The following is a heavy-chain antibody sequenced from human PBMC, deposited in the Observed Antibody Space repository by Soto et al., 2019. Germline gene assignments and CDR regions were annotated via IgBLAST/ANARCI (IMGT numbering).Heavy chain of an antibody. J-gene: IGHJ6*02. CDR1: GFRFDDYN. V-gene: IGHV3-43*01. Sequence: HPGGSLRLSCAASGFRFDDYNIHWVRQAPGKGLEWVSLITWNGGNSYYADSVKGRFTISRDGTTESVSLQMTSLKREDTGLYFCAREPLSYGYALDVCGQGPTVTVYS. CDR2: ITWNGGNS. D-gene: IGHD3-16*01. CDR3: AREPLSYGYALDV.